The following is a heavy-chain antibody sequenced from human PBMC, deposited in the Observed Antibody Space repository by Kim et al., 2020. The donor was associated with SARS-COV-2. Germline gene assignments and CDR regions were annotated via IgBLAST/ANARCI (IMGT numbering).Heavy chain of an antibody. CDR1: GGSISSSSYY. J-gene: IGHJ4*02. V-gene: IGHV4-39*01. Sequence: SETLSLTCTVSGGSISSSSYYWGWIRQPPGQGLEWIGSIYYSGSTYYNPSLKSRVTLSVDTSKNQFSLKLSSVTAADTAVYYCARAPAVAGPWGYDYWGQGTLVTVSS. CDR3: ARAPAVAGPWGYDY. D-gene: IGHD6-19*01. CDR2: IYYSGST.